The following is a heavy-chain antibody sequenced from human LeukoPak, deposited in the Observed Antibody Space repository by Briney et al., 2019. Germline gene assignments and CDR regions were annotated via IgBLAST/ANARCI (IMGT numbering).Heavy chain of an antibody. Sequence: GGSLRLSCAASGFTFSNAWMSWVRQAPGKGLEWVGRIKSKTDGGTTDYAAPVKGRFTISRDDSKNTLYLQMNSLKTEDTAVYYCTTNLGYCSSTSCYANDYSGQGTLVTVSS. CDR2: IKSKTDGGTT. CDR1: GFTFSNAW. D-gene: IGHD2-2*01. V-gene: IGHV3-15*01. J-gene: IGHJ4*02. CDR3: TTNLGYCSSTSCYANDY.